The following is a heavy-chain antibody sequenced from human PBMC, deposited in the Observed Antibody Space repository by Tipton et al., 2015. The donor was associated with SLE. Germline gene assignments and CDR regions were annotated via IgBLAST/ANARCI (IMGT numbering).Heavy chain of an antibody. J-gene: IGHJ4*02. D-gene: IGHD2-15*01. CDR2: IYYSETT. Sequence: LRLSCTVSGGSIISSTSYWGWIRQPPGKGLEWIGSIYYSETTYYNPSLKSRVTISIDTSKNQFSLKLSSVTAADTAVYYCARVSEGYGKFFDYWGQGPRSSSPQ. V-gene: IGHV4-39*01. CDR1: GGSIISSTSY. CDR3: ARVSEGYGKFFDY.